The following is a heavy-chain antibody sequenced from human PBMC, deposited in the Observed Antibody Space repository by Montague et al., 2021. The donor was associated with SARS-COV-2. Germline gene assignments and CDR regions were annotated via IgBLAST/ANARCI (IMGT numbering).Heavy chain of an antibody. Sequence: SETLSLTCTVSGSSTSSYYWSWIRQPPGKGLEWIRYIYYSGSTNYNPSLKSRVTISVDTSKNQFSLKLSSVTAADTAVYYCARGIFTIPFIPAHYYMDVWGKGTTVTVSS. J-gene: IGHJ6*03. CDR2: IYYSGST. CDR3: ARGIFTIPFIPAHYYMDV. V-gene: IGHV4-59*01. CDR1: GSSTSSYY. D-gene: IGHD3-3*01.